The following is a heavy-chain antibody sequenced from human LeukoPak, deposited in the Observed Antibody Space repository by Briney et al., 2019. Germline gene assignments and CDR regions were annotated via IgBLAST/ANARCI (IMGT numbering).Heavy chain of an antibody. CDR3: ARSYYYAFDI. Sequence: SESLSLTCTVSGGSISSGGYYWSWMRQHPGEALEWIGYISTGGNTYYNPSLKSRVIVSVDTSKNQFSLKLSSVTAADTAMYYCARSYYYAFDIWGQGTMVTVSS. V-gene: IGHV4-31*03. CDR1: GGSISSGGYY. CDR2: ISTGGNT. D-gene: IGHD3-10*01. J-gene: IGHJ3*02.